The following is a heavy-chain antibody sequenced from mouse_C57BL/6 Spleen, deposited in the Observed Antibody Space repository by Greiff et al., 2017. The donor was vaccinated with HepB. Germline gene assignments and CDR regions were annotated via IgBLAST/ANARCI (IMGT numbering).Heavy chain of an antibody. CDR1: GYTFTGYW. D-gene: IGHD1-3*01. CDR2: ILTGSGST. CDR3: ARCNNDVLDY. V-gene: IGHV1-9*01. Sequence: QVQLQQSGAELMKPGASVKLSCKATGYTFTGYWIEWVKQRPGHGLEWIGEILTGSGSTNYNEKFKGKATFTADTSSNTAYMQLSSLTTEDCAIYNCARCNNDVLDYWGQGTTLTVSS. J-gene: IGHJ2*01.